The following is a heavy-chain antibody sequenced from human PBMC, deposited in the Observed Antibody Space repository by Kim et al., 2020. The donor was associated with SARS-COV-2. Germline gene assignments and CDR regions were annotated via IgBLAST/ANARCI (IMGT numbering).Heavy chain of an antibody. CDR1: GYSFTSYW. Sequence: GESLKISCKGSGYSFTSYWIGWVRQMPGKGLEWMGIIYPGDSDTRYSPSFQGQVTISADKSISTAYLQWSSLKASDTAMYYCARWGALRYYDSSGYYFNDAFDIWGQGTMVTVSS. V-gene: IGHV5-51*01. CDR3: ARWGALRYYDSSGYYFNDAFDI. CDR2: IYPGDSDT. J-gene: IGHJ3*02. D-gene: IGHD3-22*01.